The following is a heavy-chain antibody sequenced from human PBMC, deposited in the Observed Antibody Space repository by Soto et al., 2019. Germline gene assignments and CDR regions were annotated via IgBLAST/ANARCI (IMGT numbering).Heavy chain of an antibody. CDR2: LSSRGFST. V-gene: IGHV3-23*01. CDR1: GFTFNDYA. D-gene: IGHD2-8*01. Sequence: EVQLLESGGDLVQPGGSLRLSCAASGFTFNDYALTWVRQAPGTRLEGVSSLSSRGFSTHYAESVKGRFTISRDNIKKTVYLEMNSLRAENTAVYYCARDRGVYWSNGICLDAFDIWGQGTLVTVSS. J-gene: IGHJ3*02. CDR3: ARDRGVYWSNGICLDAFDI.